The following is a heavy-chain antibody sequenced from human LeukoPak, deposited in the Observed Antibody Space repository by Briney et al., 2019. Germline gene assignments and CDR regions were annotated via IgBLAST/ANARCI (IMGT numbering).Heavy chain of an antibody. Sequence: NPSETLSLTCVVYGGSFSDYYWSWIRQPPGKGLEWIGEINHSGTTNYNPSLKSRVTISVDTSKNQFSLKLSSVTAADTAVYYCARGEDCSGGSCSYYWYFDLWGRGTLVTVSS. V-gene: IGHV4-34*01. CDR1: GGSFSDYY. CDR2: INHSGTT. CDR3: ARGEDCSGGSCSYYWYFDL. D-gene: IGHD2-15*01. J-gene: IGHJ2*01.